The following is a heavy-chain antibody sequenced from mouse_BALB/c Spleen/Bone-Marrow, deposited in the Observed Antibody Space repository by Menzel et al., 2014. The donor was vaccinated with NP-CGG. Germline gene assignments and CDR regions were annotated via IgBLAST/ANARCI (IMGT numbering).Heavy chain of an antibody. D-gene: IGHD2-1*01. V-gene: IGHV5-4*02. CDR2: INDGGSYT. CDR1: GFTFSDYY. CDR3: ARDGNFAMDY. J-gene: IGHJ4*01. Sequence: EVKLVESGGGLVKPGGSLKLSCAVSGFTFSDYYMYWVRQNPEKGLEWVATINDGGSYTYYPDSVKGRFTISRDNAKNNLYLQMSSLKSEDTAMYYCARDGNFAMDYWGQGTSVTVSS.